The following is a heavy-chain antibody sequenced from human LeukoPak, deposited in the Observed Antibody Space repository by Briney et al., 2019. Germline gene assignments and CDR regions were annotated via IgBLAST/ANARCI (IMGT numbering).Heavy chain of an antibody. V-gene: IGHV4-59*08. CDR3: ARLDDSSGYYYDGAFDI. CDR2: IYYSGST. J-gene: IGHJ3*02. Sequence: PSETLSLTCAVYGGSFSGYYWSWIRQPPGKGLEWIGYIYYSGSTNYNPSLKSRVTISVDTSKNQFSLKLSSVTAADTAVYYCARLDDSSGYYYDGAFDIWGQGTMVTVSS. D-gene: IGHD3-22*01. CDR1: GGSFSGYY.